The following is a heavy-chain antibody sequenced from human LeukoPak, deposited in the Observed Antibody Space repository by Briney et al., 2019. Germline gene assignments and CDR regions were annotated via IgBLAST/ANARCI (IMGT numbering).Heavy chain of an antibody. J-gene: IGHJ4*02. CDR1: GYTFTGYY. CDR3: ARVSYYSDSTLYGY. V-gene: IGHV1-2*06. CDR2: INPNSGGT. Sequence: GAPVKVSCKASGYTFTGYYMHWVRQAPGQGLEWMGRINPNSGGTNYAQKFQGRVTMTRDTSISTAYMELSRLRSDDTAVYYCARVSYYSDSTLYGYWGQGTLVTVSS. D-gene: IGHD3-22*01.